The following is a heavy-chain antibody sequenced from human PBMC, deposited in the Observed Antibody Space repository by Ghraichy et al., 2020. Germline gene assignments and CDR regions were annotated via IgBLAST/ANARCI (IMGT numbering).Heavy chain of an antibody. V-gene: IGHV3-53*01. J-gene: IGHJ6*02. D-gene: IGHD3-9*01. CDR3: ARDSVLRYFDWLTGMDV. CDR1: GFTVSSNY. Sequence: GGSLRLSCAASGFTVSSNYMSWVRQAPGKGLEWVSVIYSGGSTYYADSVKGRFTISRDNSKNTLYLQMNSLRTEDTAVYYCARDSVLRYFDWLTGMDVWGQGTTVTVSS. CDR2: IYSGGST.